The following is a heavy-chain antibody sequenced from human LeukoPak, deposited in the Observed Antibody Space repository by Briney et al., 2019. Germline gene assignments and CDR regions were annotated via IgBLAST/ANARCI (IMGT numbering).Heavy chain of an antibody. D-gene: IGHD5-18*01. CDR3: ARAPSRRYADGYGDF. V-gene: IGHV3-7*01. J-gene: IGHJ4*02. CDR1: GFTFSAYW. Sequence: GGSLRLSCAASGFTFSAYWMSWFRQAPGKGLEWVAIISEDGSEEYYVPSVKGRFTISRDNARNSVYLQMNSLRAEDTSVYYCARAPSRRYADGYGDFWGQGILVTASS. CDR2: ISEDGSEE.